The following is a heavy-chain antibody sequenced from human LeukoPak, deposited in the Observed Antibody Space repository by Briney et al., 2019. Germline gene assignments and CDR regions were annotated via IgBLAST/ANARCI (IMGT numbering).Heavy chain of an antibody. V-gene: IGHV1-18*01. D-gene: IGHD6-13*01. CDR2: ISAYNGNT. CDR1: GYTFTSYG. Sequence: GASVKVSCKASGYTFTSYGISWVRQAPGQGLEWMGWISAYNGNTNYAQKFQGRVTITADESTSTAYMELSSLRSEDTAVYYCASGIAAAGIGTGAFDIWGRGTMVTVSS. CDR3: ASGIAAAGIGTGAFDI. J-gene: IGHJ3*02.